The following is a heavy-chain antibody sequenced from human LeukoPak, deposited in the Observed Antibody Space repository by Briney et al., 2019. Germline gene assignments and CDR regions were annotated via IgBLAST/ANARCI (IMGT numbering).Heavy chain of an antibody. V-gene: IGHV3-11*06. CDR1: GFTFSDYG. J-gene: IGHJ4*02. CDR3: ARDPRTVRI. Sequence: PGGTLRLSCAASGFTFSDYGMTWVRQPPGKGLEWLSYISENSGDTNYADSVKGRFTVSRDNAKNSLYLQMNSLRVEDTAVYYCARDPRTVRIWGQGTLVTVSS. D-gene: IGHD1-1*01. CDR2: ISENSGDT.